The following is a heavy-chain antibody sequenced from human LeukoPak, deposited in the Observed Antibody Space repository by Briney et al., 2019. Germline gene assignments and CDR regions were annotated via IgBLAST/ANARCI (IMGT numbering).Heavy chain of an antibody. D-gene: IGHD2-2*01. CDR2: INHSGST. CDR1: GGSISSGGYY. CDR3: ARVPIPHIVVVPAACFDY. Sequence: SETLSLTCTVSGGSISSGGYYWSWIRQPPGKGLEWIGEINHSGSTNYNPSLKSRVTISVDTSKNQFSLKLSSVTAADTAVYYCARVPIPHIVVVPAACFDYWGQGTLVTVSS. V-gene: IGHV4-39*07. J-gene: IGHJ4*02.